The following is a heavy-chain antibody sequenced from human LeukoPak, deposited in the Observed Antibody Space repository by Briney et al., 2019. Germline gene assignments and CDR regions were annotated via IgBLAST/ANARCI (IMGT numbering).Heavy chain of an antibody. Sequence: SQTLSLTCAVSGGSISSGGYSWSWIRQPPGKGLEWIGYISDSGSTNYNPSLRSRVTISVDTSKNQFSLKLSSVTAADTALYYCARYDYGDCWFDPWGQGTLVTVSS. CDR3: ARYDYGDCWFDP. J-gene: IGHJ5*02. CDR1: GGSISSGGYS. CDR2: ISDSGST. V-gene: IGHV4-30-4*07. D-gene: IGHD4-17*01.